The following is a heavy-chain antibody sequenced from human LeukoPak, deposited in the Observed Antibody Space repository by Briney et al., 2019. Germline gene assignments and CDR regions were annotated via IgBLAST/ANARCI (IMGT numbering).Heavy chain of an antibody. J-gene: IGHJ4*02. V-gene: IGHV4-34*01. CDR2: INHSGST. CDR1: GGSSSGYY. CDR3: ARKQLERRGALDY. D-gene: IGHD1-1*01. Sequence: SETLSLTCAVYGGSSSGYYWSWIRQPPGKGLEWIGEINHSGSTNYNPSLKSRVTISVDTSKNQFSLKLGSVTAADTAVYYCARKQLERRGALDYWGQGTLVTVSS.